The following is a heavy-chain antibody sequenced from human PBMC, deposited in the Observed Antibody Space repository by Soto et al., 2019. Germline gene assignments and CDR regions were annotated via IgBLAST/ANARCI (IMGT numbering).Heavy chain of an antibody. CDR2: INHSGST. J-gene: IGHJ4*02. V-gene: IGHV4-34*01. D-gene: IGHD6-19*01. Sequence: QVQLQQWGAGLLKPSETLSLTCAVYGGSFSGYYWSWIRQPPGKGLEWIGEINHSGSTNYNPSLKSRLTRSVDTSKNQFSLKLSSVTAADTAVYYCARWRSSGWYGYWGQGTLVTVSS. CDR1: GGSFSGYY. CDR3: ARWRSSGWYGY.